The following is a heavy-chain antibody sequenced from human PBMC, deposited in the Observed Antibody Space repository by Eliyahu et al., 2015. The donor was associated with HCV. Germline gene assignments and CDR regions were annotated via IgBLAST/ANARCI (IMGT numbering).Heavy chain of an antibody. CDR2: ILSSGRT. CDR1: GXSISRGGSX. D-gene: IGHD5-24*01. V-gene: IGHV4-39*01. Sequence: QLQLQESGPGLVKPSEXLSLTCTVSGXSISRGGSXWGWXRXSPGKGLEWIGTILSSGRTYYKPSLKSRVTISGDMPKNQFSLKLSSVTAADTAVYYCARRQMGTMDDYWGHGTLVTVSS. CDR3: ARRQMGTMDDY. J-gene: IGHJ4*01.